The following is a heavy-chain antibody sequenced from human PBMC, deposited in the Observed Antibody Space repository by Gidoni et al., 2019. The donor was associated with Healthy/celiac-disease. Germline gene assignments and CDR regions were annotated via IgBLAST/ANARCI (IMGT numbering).Heavy chain of an antibody. CDR1: GFSLSSNGVG. Sequence: QITLRESGPTLVKPRQTLTLTCSLSGFSLSSNGVGVGWIRQPPGKALEWLAIIYYDNDDRYSPSLETRLTITKDTSKNEVVLTMTNMDPVGTATYYRAHVYFRGFTAAPYFDSWGQGIQVTVSS. D-gene: IGHD2-2*01. V-gene: IGHV2-5*02. J-gene: IGHJ4*02. CDR2: IYYDNDD. CDR3: AHVYFRGFTAAPYFDS.